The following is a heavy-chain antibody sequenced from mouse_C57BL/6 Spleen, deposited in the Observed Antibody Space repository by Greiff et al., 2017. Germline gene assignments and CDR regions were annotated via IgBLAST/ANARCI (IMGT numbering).Heavy chain of an antibody. V-gene: IGHV1-64*01. CDR1: GYTFTSYW. CDR2: IHPNSGST. D-gene: IGHD2-14*01. CDR3: ARDVLEG. Sequence: VKLMESGAELVKPGASVKLSCKASGYTFTSYWMHWVKQRPGQGLEWIGMIHPNSGSTNYNEKFKSKATLTVDKSSSTAYMQLSSLTSEDSAVYYCARDVLEGWGQGTLVTVSA. J-gene: IGHJ3*01.